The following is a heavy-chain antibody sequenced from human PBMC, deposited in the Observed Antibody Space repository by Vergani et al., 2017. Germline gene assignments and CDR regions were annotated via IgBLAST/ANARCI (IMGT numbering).Heavy chain of an antibody. V-gene: IGHV1-8*01. J-gene: IGHJ5*02. D-gene: IGHD2-2*01. CDR2: MNPNSGNT. CDR1: GYTFTSYD. Sequence: QVQLVQSGAEVKKPGASVKVSCKASGYTFTSYDINWVRQASGQGLEWMGWMNPNSGNTGYAQKFQGRVTMTRNTSISTAYMELSSLRSEDTAVYYCARDVVVVPAAGNWFDPWGQGTLVTVSS. CDR3: ARDVVVVPAAGNWFDP.